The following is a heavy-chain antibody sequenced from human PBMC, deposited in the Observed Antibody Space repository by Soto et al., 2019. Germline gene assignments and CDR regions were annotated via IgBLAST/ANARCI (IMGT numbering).Heavy chain of an antibody. V-gene: IGHV3-15*07. D-gene: IGHD3-22*01. CDR1: GFTFSNAW. J-gene: IGHJ6*02. Sequence: EVQLVESGGGLVKPGGSLRLSCAASGFTFSNAWMNWVRQAPGKGLEWVGRIKSKTDGGTTDYAAPVKGRFTISRDHSKNTLYLQMNSLKTEDTAVYYCTTDSRITMIVTLGYYYGMDVWGQGTTVTVSS. CDR3: TTDSRITMIVTLGYYYGMDV. CDR2: IKSKTDGGTT.